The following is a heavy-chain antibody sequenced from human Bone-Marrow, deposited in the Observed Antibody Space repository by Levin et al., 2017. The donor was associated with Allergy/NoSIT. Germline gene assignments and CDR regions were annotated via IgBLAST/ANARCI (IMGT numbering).Heavy chain of an antibody. CDR2: ISYNSAII. V-gene: IGHV3-9*01. J-gene: IGHJ4*02. CDR1: GFTFDEYA. CDR3: VKDMDETSGPGFDS. Sequence: SLKISCAASGFTFDEYAMHWVRHGPGKGLEWVAGISYNSAIIDYADSVKGRFIISRDNAENSLYLQMNSLRPDDTAFYYCVKDMDETSGPGFDSCGQGVLVTVSS. D-gene: IGHD3-22*01.